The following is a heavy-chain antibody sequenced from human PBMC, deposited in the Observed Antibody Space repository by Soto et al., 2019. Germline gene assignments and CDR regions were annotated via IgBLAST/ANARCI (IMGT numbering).Heavy chain of an antibody. Sequence: GGSLRLSCAASGLTFRSDAMSWVRQAPGKGLEWVSSISGSGEMTHYADSVKGRFTISRDNAKNTLYLQMESLRAEDTALYYCARSEMTYNWNDWGQGALVTVSS. CDR2: ISGSGEMT. CDR3: ARSEMTYNWND. D-gene: IGHD1-20*01. V-gene: IGHV3-23*01. J-gene: IGHJ4*02. CDR1: GLTFRSDA.